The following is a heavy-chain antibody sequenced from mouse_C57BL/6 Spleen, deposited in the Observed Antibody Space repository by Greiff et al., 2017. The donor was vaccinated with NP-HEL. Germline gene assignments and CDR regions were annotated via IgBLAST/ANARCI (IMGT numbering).Heavy chain of an antibody. V-gene: IGHV1-64*01. D-gene: IGHD1-1*01. J-gene: IGHJ2*01. CDR1: GYTFTSYW. Sequence: QVQLKQPGAELVKPGASVKLSCKASGYTFTSYWMHWVKQRPGQGLEWIGMIHPNSGSTNYNEKFKSKATLTVDKSSSTAYMQLSSLTSEDSAVYYCARGGITTVVAKGYWGQGTTLTVSS. CDR3: ARGGITTVVAKGY. CDR2: IHPNSGST.